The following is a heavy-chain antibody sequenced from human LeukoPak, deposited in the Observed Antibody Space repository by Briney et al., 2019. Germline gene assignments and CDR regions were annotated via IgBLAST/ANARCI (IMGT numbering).Heavy chain of an antibody. CDR3: ERGPTRYYFDY. V-gene: IGHV4-59*01. Sequence: NPSEPLSLTCTVLGHSISSYYWRWIPDPPGRRLKWIGYNYYSGSTNYNPSLKSQITISVDTSKNQLSLQMSSVTAADTAVYYCERGPTRYYFDYWGQGPLVTVSS. J-gene: IGHJ4*02. CDR1: GHSISSYY. CDR2: NYYSGST.